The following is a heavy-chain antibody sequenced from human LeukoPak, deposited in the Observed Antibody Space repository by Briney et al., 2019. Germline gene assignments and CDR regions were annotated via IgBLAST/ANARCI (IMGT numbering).Heavy chain of an antibody. CDR1: GGSISSYY. D-gene: IGHD3-10*01. J-gene: IGHJ4*02. V-gene: IGHV4-39*01. CDR2: LSHRGNT. Sequence: SETQSLTCTVSGGSISSYYWSWIRQPPGKGLEWVACLSHRGNTWYNPSLESRVTISVDTSKNRFSLNFDSVTAADTALYWCARHNAPRRVGFDFWGQGILVTLSS. CDR3: ARHNAPRRVGFDF.